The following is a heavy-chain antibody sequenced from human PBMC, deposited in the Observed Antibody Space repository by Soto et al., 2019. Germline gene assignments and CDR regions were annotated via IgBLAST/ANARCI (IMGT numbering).Heavy chain of an antibody. CDR2: SYNYGTYS. Sequence: GGSLRLSCAASGFIFKIYWMHWVRQSPGKGLGWISRSYNYGTYSDYADSVRGRFTISRDNVNDTLYLQMNNLRAEDSGLYYCTRGPRPISTGTGDYWGQGTQVTVSS. V-gene: IGHV3-74*01. CDR3: TRGPRPISTGTGDY. D-gene: IGHD3-10*01. CDR1: GFIFKIYW. J-gene: IGHJ4*02.